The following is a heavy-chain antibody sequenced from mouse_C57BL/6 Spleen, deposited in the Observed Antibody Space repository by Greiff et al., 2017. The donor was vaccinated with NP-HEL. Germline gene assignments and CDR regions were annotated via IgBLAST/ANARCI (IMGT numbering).Heavy chain of an antibody. J-gene: IGHJ2*01. D-gene: IGHD1-1*01. Sequence: EVKLVESEGGLVQPGSSMKLSCTASGFTFSDYYMAWVRQVPEKGLEWVANINYDGSSTYYLDSLKSRFIISRDNAKNILYLQMSSLKSEDTATDYCAREVVATGGYYFDYWGQGTTRTVSS. CDR1: GFTFSDYY. CDR2: INYDGSST. CDR3: AREVVATGGYYFDY. V-gene: IGHV5-16*01.